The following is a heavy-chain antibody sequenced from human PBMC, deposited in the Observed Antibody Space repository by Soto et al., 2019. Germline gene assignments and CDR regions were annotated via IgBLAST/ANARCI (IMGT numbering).Heavy chain of an antibody. V-gene: IGHV1-69*01. CDR1: GGTFSSYA. Sequence: QVQLVQSGAEVKKPGSSVKVSCKASGGTFSSYAISWVRQAPGQGLEWMGGIIPIFGTANYAQKFQGRVTITAEESTSTAYMELRSLRSEDTAVYYCARTDGCSGGSCYRYYYYGMDVWGQGTTVTVSS. J-gene: IGHJ6*02. D-gene: IGHD2-15*01. CDR3: ARTDGCSGGSCYRYYYYGMDV. CDR2: IIPIFGTA.